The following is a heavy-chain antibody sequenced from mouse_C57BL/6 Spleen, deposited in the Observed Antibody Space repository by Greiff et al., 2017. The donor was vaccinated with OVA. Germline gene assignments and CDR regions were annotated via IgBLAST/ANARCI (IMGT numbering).Heavy chain of an antibody. CDR2: IYPRDGST. Sequence: QVQLKESGPELVKPGASVKLSCKASGYTFTSYDINWVKQRPGQGLEWIGWIYPRDGSTKYNEKFKGKATLTVDTSSSTAYMELHSLTSEDSAVYFCALYDYDGKAWFAYWGQGTLVTVS. D-gene: IGHD2-4*01. V-gene: IGHV1-85*01. J-gene: IGHJ3*01. CDR3: ALYDYDGKAWFAY. CDR1: GYTFTSYD.